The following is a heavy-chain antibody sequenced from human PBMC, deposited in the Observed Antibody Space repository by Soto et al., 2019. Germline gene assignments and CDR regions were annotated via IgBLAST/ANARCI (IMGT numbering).Heavy chain of an antibody. CDR3: ATALRYFDWLLWAPRPENAFDI. CDR1: GYMFTGNY. Sequence: VASVKVSCKASGYMFTGNYMHWVRQAPGQGLEWMGWISAYNGNTNYAQKLQGRVTMTTDTSTSTAYMELRSLRSDDTAVYYCATALRYFDWLLWAPRPENAFDIWGQGTMVTVSS. J-gene: IGHJ3*02. V-gene: IGHV1-18*04. CDR2: ISAYNGNT. D-gene: IGHD3-9*01.